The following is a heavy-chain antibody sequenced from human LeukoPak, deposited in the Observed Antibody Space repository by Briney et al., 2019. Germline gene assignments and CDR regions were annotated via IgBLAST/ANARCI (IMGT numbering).Heavy chain of an antibody. Sequence: ASVKVSCKASGYTFTAYYMHWVRQAPGQGLEWMGRINPNSGGTNYAQKFQGRVTMTRDTSISTAYVELSRLRSDDTAVYYCARGGSGWYGGYNWFDPWGQGTLVTVSS. J-gene: IGHJ5*02. V-gene: IGHV1-2*06. D-gene: IGHD6-19*01. CDR3: ARGGSGWYGGYNWFDP. CDR1: GYTFTAYY. CDR2: INPNSGGT.